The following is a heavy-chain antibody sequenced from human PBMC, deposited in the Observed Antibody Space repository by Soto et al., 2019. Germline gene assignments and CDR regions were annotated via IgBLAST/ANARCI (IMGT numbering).Heavy chain of an antibody. CDR2: IWYDGSEK. D-gene: IGHD3-9*01. Sequence: GGSLRLSCAASGFTFSSYAIHWVRQAPGKGLEWVAVIWYDGSEKYYADSVKGRFTISRDNSKNTLYLQMSSLRAEDTAVYFCARDFESRFDPWGQGALVTVSS. CDR3: ARDFESRFDP. J-gene: IGHJ5*02. V-gene: IGHV3-33*01. CDR1: GFTFSSYA.